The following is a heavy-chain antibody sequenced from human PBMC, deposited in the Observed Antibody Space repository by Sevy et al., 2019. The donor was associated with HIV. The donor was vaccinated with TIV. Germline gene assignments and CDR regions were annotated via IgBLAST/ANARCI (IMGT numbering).Heavy chain of an antibody. J-gene: IGHJ6*03. CDR1: GYSITSGYF. D-gene: IGHD2-21*01. CDR2: VYPTGST. CDR3: ATDTGDPPNYPDYMNL. V-gene: IGHV4-38-2*02. Sequence: SETLSLTCGVSGYSITSGYFWGWIRQPPGKGLEWIGRVYPTGSTAYNPSLQSRVTISVDTSKNQFSLILNSVTAADTAVYYCATDTGDPPNYPDYMNLWGKGTTVTVSS.